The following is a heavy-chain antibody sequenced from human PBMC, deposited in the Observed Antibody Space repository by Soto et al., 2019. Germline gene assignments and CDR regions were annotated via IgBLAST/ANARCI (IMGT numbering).Heavy chain of an antibody. CDR3: AVNPRDEYYYYGMDV. CDR2: IIPIFGTA. V-gene: IGHV1-69*01. J-gene: IGHJ6*02. D-gene: IGHD2-21*02. Sequence: QVQLVQSGAEVKKPGSSVKVSCKASGGTFSSYAISWVRQAPGQGLVWMGGIIPIFGTANYAQKFQGRVTITADESTSTAYMELSSLRSEDTAVYYFAVNPRDEYYYYGMDVWGQGTTVTVSS. CDR1: GGTFSSYA.